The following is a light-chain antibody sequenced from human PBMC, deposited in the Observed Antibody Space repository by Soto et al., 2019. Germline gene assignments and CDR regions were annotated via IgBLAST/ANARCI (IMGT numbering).Light chain of an antibody. J-gene: IGLJ1*01. Sequence: QSVLTQPPAASGSPGQSVTISCTGTSSDVGAYNFVSWHQQHPGKAPKLMIYNVYDRPSGISYRFSGSKSGNTAYLTISGLQGEDEADYYCSAYTVTRTYVFAPAPQVTVL. CDR2: NVY. CDR1: SSDVGAYNF. V-gene: IGLV2-14*03. CDR3: SAYTVTRTYV.